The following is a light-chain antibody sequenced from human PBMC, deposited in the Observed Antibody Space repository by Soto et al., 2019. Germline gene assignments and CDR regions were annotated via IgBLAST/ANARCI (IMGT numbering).Light chain of an antibody. V-gene: IGLV2-8*01. CDR2: EVY. CDR3: SYTAGTSSMV. CDR1: RSDIGADKF. Sequence: QSALTQPPSASGAPGQSVAISCTGTRSDIGADKFVSWYQQHPGTAPKLIIYEVYIRPSGVPDRFSGSKSGTTASLTVSGLLSEEDTDCYCSYTAGTSSMVFGGGTKLTVL. J-gene: IGLJ2*01.